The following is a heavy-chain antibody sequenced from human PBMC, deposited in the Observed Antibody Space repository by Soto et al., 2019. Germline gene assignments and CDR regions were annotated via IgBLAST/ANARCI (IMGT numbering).Heavy chain of an antibody. D-gene: IGHD2-2*01. V-gene: IGHV1-18*01. CDR3: ARQYCSSTGCYGGDY. CDR2: ISTYNGNT. CDR1: GYTFTTYG. Sequence: QVQLVQSGAEVKKPGPSVRVSCKASGYTFTTYGISWVRQAPGQGLEWMGWISTYNGNTNYAQKLQGRVNMTTDTTTSTAYLELRSLRSNDTAVYYCARQYCSSTGCYGGDYWGQGTLVTVSS. J-gene: IGHJ4*02.